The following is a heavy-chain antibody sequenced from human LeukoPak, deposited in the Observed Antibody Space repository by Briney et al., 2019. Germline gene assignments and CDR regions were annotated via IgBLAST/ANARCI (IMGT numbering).Heavy chain of an antibody. CDR3: ARDPRYSSSWLTYYYYYGMDV. D-gene: IGHD6-13*01. V-gene: IGHV3-30-3*01. Sequence: GGSLRLSCAASEFTFSSYAMHWVRQAPGKGLEWVAVISYDGSNKYYADSVKGRFTISRDNSKNTLYLQMNSLRAEDTAVYYCARDPRYSSSWLTYYYYYGMDVWGQGTTVTVSS. CDR2: ISYDGSNK. CDR1: EFTFSSYA. J-gene: IGHJ6*02.